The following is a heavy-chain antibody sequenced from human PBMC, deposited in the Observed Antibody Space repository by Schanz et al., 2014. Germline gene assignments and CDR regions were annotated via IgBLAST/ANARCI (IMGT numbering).Heavy chain of an antibody. D-gene: IGHD5-12*01. CDR2: ISGYNGNT. V-gene: IGHV1-18*01. Sequence: QVQLVQSGGEVKKPGASVKVTCKTSGYTFISYGVAWVRQAPGQGLEWMGWISGYNGNTNYAQKFQGRVTMTTDTSTSTAFLEVNSLRSEDTAVYYCARTGYDPSLTHWGQGTLVTVSS. CDR3: ARTGYDPSLTH. J-gene: IGHJ4*02. CDR1: GYTFISYG.